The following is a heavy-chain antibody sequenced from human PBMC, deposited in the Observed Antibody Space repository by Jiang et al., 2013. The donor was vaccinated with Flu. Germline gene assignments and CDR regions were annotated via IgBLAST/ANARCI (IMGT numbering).Heavy chain of an antibody. J-gene: IGHJ2*01. CDR1: GYTFTSYG. CDR2: ISAYNGNT. V-gene: IGHV1-18*01. Sequence: SGAEVKKPGASVKVSCKASGYTFTSYGISWVRQAPGQGLGWMGWISAYNGNTNYAQKLQGRVTMTTDTSTSTAYMELRSLRSDDTAVYYCARDLRVVVITLGYWYFDLWGRGTLVTVSS. D-gene: IGHD3-22*01. CDR3: ARDLRVVVITLGYWYFDL.